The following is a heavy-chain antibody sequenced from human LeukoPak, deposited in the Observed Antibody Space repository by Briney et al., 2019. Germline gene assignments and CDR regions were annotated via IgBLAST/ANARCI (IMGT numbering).Heavy chain of an antibody. J-gene: IGHJ4*02. CDR3: ARGNKDYGDYARGLSDY. Sequence: ASVKVSCKAFGYTFTGYYMHWVRQAPGQGLEWMGWMNPNSGNTGYAQKFQGRVTMTRNTSITTAYMELSSLRSEDTAVYYCARGNKDYGDYARGLSDYWGQGTLVTVSS. CDR2: MNPNSGNT. D-gene: IGHD4-17*01. V-gene: IGHV1-8*02. CDR1: GYTFTGYY.